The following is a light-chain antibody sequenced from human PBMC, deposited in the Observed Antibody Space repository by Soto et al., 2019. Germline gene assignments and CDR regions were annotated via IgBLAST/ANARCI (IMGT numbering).Light chain of an antibody. CDR2: DAS. J-gene: IGKJ4*01. CDR1: QDINNY. Sequence: DIQMTQSPSSLSASVGDRVSITCQASQDINNYLNWYQQKPGKAPILLIYDASNLETGVPSRFSGGGTGTDFSLTISSLQPEDFATYYCQQYYNLPLTFGGGTKVAIK. CDR3: QQYYNLPLT. V-gene: IGKV1-33*01.